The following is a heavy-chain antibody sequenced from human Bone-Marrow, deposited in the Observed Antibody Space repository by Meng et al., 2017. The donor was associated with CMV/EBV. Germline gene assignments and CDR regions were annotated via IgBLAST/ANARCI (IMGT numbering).Heavy chain of an antibody. V-gene: IGHV4-39*07. Sequence: GSLRLSCTVSGGSISSSSYYWGWIRQPPGKGLERIGSIYYSGSTYYNPSLKSRVTISVDTSKNQFSLKLSSVTAADTAVYYCASRAHYYGSGSYKDYWGQGTLVTVSS. J-gene: IGHJ4*02. CDR2: IYYSGST. CDR1: GGSISSSSYY. CDR3: ASRAHYYGSGSYKDY. D-gene: IGHD3-10*01.